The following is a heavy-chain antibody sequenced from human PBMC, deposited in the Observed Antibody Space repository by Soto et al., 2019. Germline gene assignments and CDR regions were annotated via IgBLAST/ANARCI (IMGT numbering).Heavy chain of an antibody. D-gene: IGHD3-3*01. CDR2: ISVSGGIT. J-gene: IGHJ4*02. V-gene: IGHV3-23*01. Sequence: PWGSLRLSCAASGFPFSSYAMSWVRQAPGKGLEWVSAISVSGGITYYADSVKGRFTISRDNSKNTLYLQMNSLRAEDTAVYYCARMEDFWRGYFQNFDWWGKGSMVTVSS. CDR1: GFPFSSYA. CDR3: ARMEDFWRGYFQNFDW.